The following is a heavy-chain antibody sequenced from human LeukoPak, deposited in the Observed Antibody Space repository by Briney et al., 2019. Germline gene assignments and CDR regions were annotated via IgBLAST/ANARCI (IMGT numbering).Heavy chain of an antibody. V-gene: IGHV3-66*01. Sequence: GGSLRLSCAASGFTVSSNYMSWVRQAPGKGLEWVSVIYSDGSTYYADSVKGRFTISRDNSKNTLYLKINSLRAEDTAVYYCGRDYNYYRSSGYWYYFDYWGQGTLVTVSS. J-gene: IGHJ4*02. D-gene: IGHD3-22*01. CDR2: IYSDGST. CDR1: GFTVSSNY. CDR3: GRDYNYYRSSGYWYYFDY.